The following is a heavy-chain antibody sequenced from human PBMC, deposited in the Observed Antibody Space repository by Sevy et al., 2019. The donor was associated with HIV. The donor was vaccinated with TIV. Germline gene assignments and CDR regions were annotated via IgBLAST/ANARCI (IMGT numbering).Heavy chain of an antibody. J-gene: IGHJ4*02. CDR1: GFTVSSNY. V-gene: IGHV3-53*01. CDR2: IYSGGST. Sequence: GGSLSLSCAASGFTVSSNYVAWVRQAPGKGLEWVLIIYSGGSTYYADSVKGRFTISRDNSKNTLYLQMNTLRVEDTAVYYCARGIVGAAIGVFDYWGLGTLVTVSS. CDR3: ARGIVGAAIGVFDY. D-gene: IGHD1-26*01.